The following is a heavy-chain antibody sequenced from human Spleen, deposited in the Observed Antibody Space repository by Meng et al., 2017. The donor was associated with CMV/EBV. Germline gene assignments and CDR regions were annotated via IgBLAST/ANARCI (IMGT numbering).Heavy chain of an antibody. V-gene: IGHV3-9*01. J-gene: IGHJ6*02. D-gene: IGHD1-26*01. Sequence: SLKISCAASGFTFDDYAMHWVRQAPGKGLEWVSGISWNSGSIGYADSVKGRFTISRDNAKNSLYLQMNSLRAEDTAVYYCARESRTGSGSYSAYYYYYGMDVWGQGTTVTVSS. CDR1: GFTFDDYA. CDR2: ISWNSGSI. CDR3: ARESRTGSGSYSAYYYYYGMDV.